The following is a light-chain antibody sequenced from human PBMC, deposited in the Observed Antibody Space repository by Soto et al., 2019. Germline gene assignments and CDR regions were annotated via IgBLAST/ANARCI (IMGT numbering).Light chain of an antibody. CDR2: DAS. J-gene: IGKJ4*01. V-gene: IGKV1-5*01. CDR1: QTITNR. CDR3: QQYKSHSPLT. Sequence: DIQMTQSASILSAAAGDRVTITCRSSQTITNRLAWYQQKPWKAHRLFVYDASSLESGVPSRFRGSGCETEFTLTISSLQPDDFATYYCQQYKSHSPLTFGGGTKVDIK.